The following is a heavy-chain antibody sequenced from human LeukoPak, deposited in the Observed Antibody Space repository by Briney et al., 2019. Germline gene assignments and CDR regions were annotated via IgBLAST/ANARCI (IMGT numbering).Heavy chain of an antibody. V-gene: IGHV1-2*02. CDR1: GYTFTVYY. D-gene: IGHD6-25*01. CDR2: INPNSGGT. Sequence: ASVKVSCKASGYTFTVYYMHWVRQAPGQGLEWMGWINPNSGGTNYAQKFQGRVTMTRDTSISTAYMELSRLRSDDTAVYYCARESTVRPIRWFDPWGQGTLVTVSS. CDR3: ARESTVRPIRWFDP. J-gene: IGHJ5*02.